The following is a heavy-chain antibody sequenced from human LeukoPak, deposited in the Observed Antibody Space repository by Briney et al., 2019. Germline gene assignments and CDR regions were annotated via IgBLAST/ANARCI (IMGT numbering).Heavy chain of an antibody. D-gene: IGHD3-22*01. V-gene: IGHV4-61*02. Sequence: TLSLTCTVSGGSISSGSYYWSWIRQPAGKGLEWIGRIYTSGSTNYNPSLKSRVTISVDTSKNQFSLKLSSVTAADTAVYYCTREDSSGYYYGRLDYWGQGTLVTVS. CDR3: TREDSSGYYYGRLDY. J-gene: IGHJ4*02. CDR2: IYTSGST. CDR1: GGSISSGSYY.